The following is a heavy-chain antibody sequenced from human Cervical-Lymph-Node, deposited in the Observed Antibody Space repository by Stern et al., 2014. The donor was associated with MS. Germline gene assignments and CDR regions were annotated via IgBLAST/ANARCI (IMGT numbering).Heavy chain of an antibody. CDR1: GVSIRSSYW. J-gene: IGHJ4*02. Sequence: QVQLVESGPGLVKSSGTLFLTCEVSGVSIRSSYWWSWVRQPPGKGLEWXGEVYYSGSANYNPSLMSRVIMSVDMSKNQFSLRLSSVTAADTAVYYCARVDYSGYAYYLDYWGQGSLVTVSS. V-gene: IGHV4-4*02. CDR3: ARVDYSGYAYYLDY. D-gene: IGHD5-12*01. CDR2: VYYSGSA.